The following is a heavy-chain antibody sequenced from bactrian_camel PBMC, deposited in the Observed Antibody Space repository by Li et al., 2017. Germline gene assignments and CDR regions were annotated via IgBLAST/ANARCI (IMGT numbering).Heavy chain of an antibody. CDR2: IESDGST. J-gene: IGHJ4*01. CDR3: AADQGGGYCYTRRPQYEWDY. Sequence: HVQLVESGGGTVQTGGSLTLSCAGSGYIYRSYCMGWFRQAPGKNRGAVATIESDGSTSYIDAVKGRFTISKDNAKNILYLQMNDLKPDDSAVYYCAADQGGGYCYTRRPQYEWDYWGQGTQVTVS. CDR1: GYIYRSYC. D-gene: IGHD2*01. V-gene: IGHV3S53*01.